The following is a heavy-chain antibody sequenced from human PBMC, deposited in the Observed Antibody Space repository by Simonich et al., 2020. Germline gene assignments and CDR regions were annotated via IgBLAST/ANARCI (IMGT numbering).Heavy chain of an antibody. CDR3: ASEEGWFDP. Sequence: EVQLVESGGGLVQPGGSLRLSCAASGCTFSSYWMSWVRQAPGKGLEWVANIKQDGSDKYYVDSVKGRFTIARDNAKNSLYLQMNSLRAEDTAVYYCASEEGWFDPWGQGTLVTVSS. CDR2: IKQDGSDK. CDR1: GCTFSSYW. V-gene: IGHV3-7*01. J-gene: IGHJ5*02.